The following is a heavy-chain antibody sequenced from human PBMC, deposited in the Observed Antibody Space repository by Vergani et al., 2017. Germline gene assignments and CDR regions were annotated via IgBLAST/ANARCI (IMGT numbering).Heavy chain of an antibody. V-gene: IGHV1/OR15-3*02. J-gene: IGHJ4*02. CDR3: ARDDTDSSTDGY. D-gene: IGHD6-13*01. CDR1: GYTFTGYY. CDR2: INAGNGNT. Sequence: QVQLVQSGAEVKKPGASVKVSCKASGYTFTGYYMHWVRQAPGQGLEWMGWINAGNGNTKYSQKFQGRVTITRDTSASTAYMELSSLRSEDTAVYYCARDDTDSSTDGYWGQGTLVTVSS.